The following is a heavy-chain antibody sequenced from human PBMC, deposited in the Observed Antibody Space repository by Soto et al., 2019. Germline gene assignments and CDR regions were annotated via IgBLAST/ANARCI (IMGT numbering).Heavy chain of an antibody. D-gene: IGHD2-15*01. CDR3: ARVYCSGGSCYGIDY. CDR1: GGSISSYY. V-gene: IGHV4-59*01. Sequence: SETLSLTCTVSGGSISSYYWSWIRQPPGKGLEWIGYIRYSGSTNYNPSLKSRVSISADTSKNQISLKLSSVTAVDTAVYYCARVYCSGGSCYGIDYWGQGTLVTVS. CDR2: IRYSGST. J-gene: IGHJ4*02.